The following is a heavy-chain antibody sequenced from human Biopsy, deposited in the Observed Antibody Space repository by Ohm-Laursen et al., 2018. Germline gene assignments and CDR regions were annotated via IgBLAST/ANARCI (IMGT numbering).Heavy chain of an antibody. CDR1: GGSISSFY. CDR2: ISDSGST. V-gene: IGHV4-59*08. J-gene: IGHJ4*02. D-gene: IGHD2-15*01. CDR3: AGRGSGGRSFDH. Sequence: TLTLTCAVSGGSISSFYWTWIRQPPGMGPEWIGDISDSGSTNYKPSLKSRVIISVDTSKNQFSLNLSSVTAADTAVYYCAGRGSGGRSFDHWGQGTLVTVSS.